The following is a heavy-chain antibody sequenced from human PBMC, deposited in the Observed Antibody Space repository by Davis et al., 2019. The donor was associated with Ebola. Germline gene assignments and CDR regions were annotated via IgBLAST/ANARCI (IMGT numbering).Heavy chain of an antibody. V-gene: IGHV4-59*01. Sequence: MPSETLSLTCTVSGGSINNYFWSWIRQPPGKGLEWIGYIYYSGSTNYNPSLKSRVTISVDTSKNQFSLKLSSVTAADTAVYYCARGSPLTNYYGLFDYWGQGTLVTVSS. CDR2: IYYSGST. D-gene: IGHD1-26*01. CDR1: GGSINNYF. CDR3: ARGSPLTNYYGLFDY. J-gene: IGHJ4*02.